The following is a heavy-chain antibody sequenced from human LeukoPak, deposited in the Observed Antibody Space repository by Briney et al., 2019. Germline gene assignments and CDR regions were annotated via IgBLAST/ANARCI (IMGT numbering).Heavy chain of an antibody. J-gene: IGHJ4*02. CDR3: ASQGRYCSGGSCYSPHYFAY. V-gene: IGHV4-39*01. D-gene: IGHD2-15*01. Sequence: SETLSLTRTVSGGSITSKTYYWVWVRQPPGKGLELIGSSYYSGSSYYNSSLKNLVTIAVDTSRTQFSRKMTPVTPPDTAVYYCASQGRYCSGGSCYSPHYFAYWGQGALVAVSS. CDR2: SYYSGSS. CDR1: GGSITSKTYY.